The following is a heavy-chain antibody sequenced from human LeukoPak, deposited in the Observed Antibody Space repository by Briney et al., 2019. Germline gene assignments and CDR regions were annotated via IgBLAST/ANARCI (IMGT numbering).Heavy chain of an antibody. V-gene: IGHV1-18*01. CDR3: ASGSLSSWYRDRTSYFDY. CDR1: GFTFTSYG. D-gene: IGHD6-13*01. Sequence: PGGSLRLSCAASGFTFTSYGISWVRQAPGQGLEWMGWISAYNGNTNYAQKFQGRVTITADESTSTAYMELSSLRSEDTAVYYCASGSLSSWYRDRTSYFDYWGQATLVTVSS. J-gene: IGHJ4*02. CDR2: ISAYNGNT.